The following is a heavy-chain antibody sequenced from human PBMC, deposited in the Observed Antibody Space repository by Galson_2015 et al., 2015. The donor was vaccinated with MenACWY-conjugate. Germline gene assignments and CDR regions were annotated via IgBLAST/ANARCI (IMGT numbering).Heavy chain of an antibody. CDR2: INPGGCST. J-gene: IGHJ4*02. Sequence: SLRLSCAASGFIFNTYWLHWVRQAPGKGLVWVSRINPGGCSTTYADSVKDRFTISRDNAKNTLYLRMNSLRPEDTAVFYCAKTRGASFYFDSWGQGTLVTVSS. CDR1: GFIFNTYW. D-gene: IGHD1-26*01. V-gene: IGHV3-74*01. CDR3: AKTRGASFYFDS.